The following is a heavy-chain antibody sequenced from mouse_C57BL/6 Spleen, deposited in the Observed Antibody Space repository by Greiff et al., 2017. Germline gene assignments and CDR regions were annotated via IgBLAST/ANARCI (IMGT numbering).Heavy chain of an antibody. CDR1: GYTFTSYG. Sequence: QVQLKESGAELARPGASVKLSCKASGYTFTSYGISWVKQRTGQGLEWIGEIYPRSGNTYYNEKFKGKATLTADKSSSTAYMELRSLTSEDSAVYFCARSGLLWLRKDYWGQGTTLTVSS. CDR3: ARSGLLWLRKDY. J-gene: IGHJ2*01. V-gene: IGHV1-81*01. D-gene: IGHD2-2*01. CDR2: IYPRSGNT.